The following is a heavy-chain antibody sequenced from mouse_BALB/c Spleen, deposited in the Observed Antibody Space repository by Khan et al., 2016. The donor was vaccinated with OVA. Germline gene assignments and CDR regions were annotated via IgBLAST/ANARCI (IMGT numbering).Heavy chain of an antibody. CDR3: ARGRYRYPFAY. J-gene: IGHJ3*01. CDR2: ISYSGST. CDR1: GYSITSDYA. D-gene: IGHD2-14*01. Sequence: EVQLQESGSGLVKPSQSLSLTCTVTGYSITSDYAWNWIRQFPGNKLEWMGYISYSGSTSYNPSLKSRISITRDTSKNQFFLQLNSVTTEDTATYYCARGRYRYPFAYGGQGTLVTVAA. V-gene: IGHV3-2*02.